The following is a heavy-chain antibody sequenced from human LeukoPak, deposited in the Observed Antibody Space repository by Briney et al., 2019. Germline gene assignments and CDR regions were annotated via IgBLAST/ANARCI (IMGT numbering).Heavy chain of an antibody. Sequence: GGSLRLSCAASGFTFSTYSMNWVRQAPGKGLEWVSYISGSSGTIYYADYVKGRFTISRDNAKNSLYLQMNSLRAEDTAVYYCARRSEFGVLYYMDVWGKGTTVTVSS. D-gene: IGHD3-16*01. CDR1: GFTFSTYS. J-gene: IGHJ6*03. CDR3: ARRSEFGVLYYMDV. CDR2: ISGSSGTI. V-gene: IGHV3-48*01.